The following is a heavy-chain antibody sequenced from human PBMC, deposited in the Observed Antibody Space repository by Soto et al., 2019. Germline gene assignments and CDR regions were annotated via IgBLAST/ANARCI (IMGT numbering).Heavy chain of an antibody. CDR1: GFTVSNNY. Sequence: EVQLVESGGGLIQPGGSLRLSCAASGFTVSNNYMRWVRQAPGKGLEWVSLISSGGNTHYADSVKGRFTISRDDSKNTLYLQMNSLRVEDTAVYYCARYPPGIAASGAGGWGQGTLVPVSS. CDR3: ARYPPGIAASGAGG. J-gene: IGHJ4*02. CDR2: ISSGGNT. V-gene: IGHV3-53*01. D-gene: IGHD6-13*01.